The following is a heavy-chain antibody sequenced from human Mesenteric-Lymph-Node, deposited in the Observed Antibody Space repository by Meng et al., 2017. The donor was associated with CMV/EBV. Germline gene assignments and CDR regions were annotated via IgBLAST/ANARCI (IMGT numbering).Heavy chain of an antibody. CDR3: ARDLFPYGMDV. V-gene: IGHV3-23*01. CDR1: GFTFSSYG. J-gene: IGHJ6*02. Sequence: GESLKISCAGSGFTFSSYGMSWVRQVPGEGLEWVSGISGSGSNTHYADSVKGRFTISRDNAKNSLYLQMNSLRAEDTALYYCARDLFPYGMDVWGQGTTVTVSS. CDR2: ISGSGSNT. D-gene: IGHD2-21*01.